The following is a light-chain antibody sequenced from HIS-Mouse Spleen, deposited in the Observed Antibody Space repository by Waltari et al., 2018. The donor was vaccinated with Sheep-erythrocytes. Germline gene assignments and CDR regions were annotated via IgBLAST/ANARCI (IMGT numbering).Light chain of an antibody. CDR2: AAS. CDR3: QQANSFPIT. J-gene: IGKJ5*01. CDR1: QGIRSW. Sequence: DIQMTHSPSSVSASVGDRVTITCRASQGIRSWLAWYQQKPGKAPKLRIYAASSLQSGVLSRFSGSGSETDFTLTISSLQPEDFATYYCQQANSFPITFGQGTRLEIK. V-gene: IGKV1-12*01.